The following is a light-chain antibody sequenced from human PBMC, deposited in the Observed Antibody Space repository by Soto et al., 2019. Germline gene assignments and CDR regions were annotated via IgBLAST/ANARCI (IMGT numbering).Light chain of an antibody. V-gene: IGKV3-20*01. CDR1: QSVSSN. Sequence: EIVMTQSPATRSVSPGERATLSCRASQSVSSNLAWYQQKPGQAPRLLIYGASNRATGIPDRFSGSGSGTDFTLTISRLEPEDFAVYYCQEYGSSPLITFGQGTRLEIK. J-gene: IGKJ5*01. CDR2: GAS. CDR3: QEYGSSPLIT.